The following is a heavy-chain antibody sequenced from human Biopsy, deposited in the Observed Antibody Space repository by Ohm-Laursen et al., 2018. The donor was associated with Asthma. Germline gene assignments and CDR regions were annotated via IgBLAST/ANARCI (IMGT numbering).Heavy chain of an antibody. D-gene: IGHD3-9*01. Sequence: SVKVSCKASGYNFISFAIHWVRQAPGQRLEWMGWVNTGNGDTKYSQKFQGRVTITRDTSASTAYMELRSLRSEDTATNYCARTYYDFLTGQVKDVFGVWGQGTMVTVSS. CDR1: GYNFISFA. CDR3: ARTYYDFLTGQVKDVFGV. J-gene: IGHJ3*01. CDR2: VNTGNGDT. V-gene: IGHV1-3*04.